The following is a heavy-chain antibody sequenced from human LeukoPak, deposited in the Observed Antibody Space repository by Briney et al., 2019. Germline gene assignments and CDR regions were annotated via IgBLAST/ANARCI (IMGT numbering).Heavy chain of an antibody. CDR3: ARDVRGPTGFDSSGRDTFDY. Sequence: GGSLRLSCAASGFTFSSYAMHWVRQAPGKGLEWVAVISYDGSNKYYADSVKGRFTISRDNSKNTLYLQMNSLRAEDTAVYYCARDVRGPTGFDSSGRDTFDYWGQGTLVAV. CDR2: ISYDGSNK. V-gene: IGHV3-30*04. J-gene: IGHJ4*02. D-gene: IGHD3-22*01. CDR1: GFTFSSYA.